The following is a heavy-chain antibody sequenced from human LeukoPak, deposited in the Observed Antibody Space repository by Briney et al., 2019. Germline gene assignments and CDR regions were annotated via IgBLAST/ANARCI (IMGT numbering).Heavy chain of an antibody. Sequence: GGSLRLSCAASGFTFSSYGMNWVRQAPGKGLEWVSGISPSGGGTYYTDSVKGRFTISRDDSKNTLSLQMNSLRVEDTAVYYCAQDLAWGAFDHWGQGTLVTVSS. CDR1: GFTFSSYG. V-gene: IGHV3-23*01. D-gene: IGHD7-27*01. CDR3: AQDLAWGAFDH. J-gene: IGHJ4*02. CDR2: ISPSGGGT.